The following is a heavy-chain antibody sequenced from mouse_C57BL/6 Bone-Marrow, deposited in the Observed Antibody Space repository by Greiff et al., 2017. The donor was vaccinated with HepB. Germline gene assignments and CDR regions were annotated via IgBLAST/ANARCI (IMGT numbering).Heavy chain of an antibody. CDR2: IDPSDSYT. CDR1: GYTFTSYW. Sequence: QVQLQQPGAELVKPGASVKLSCKASGYTFTSYWMQWVKQRPGQGLEWIGEIDPSDSYTNYNQKFKGKATLTVDTSSSTAYMQLSSLTSKDSAVYYCARDGYYEDYYAMDYWGQGTSVTVSS. V-gene: IGHV1-50*01. J-gene: IGHJ4*01. D-gene: IGHD2-3*01. CDR3: ARDGYYEDYYAMDY.